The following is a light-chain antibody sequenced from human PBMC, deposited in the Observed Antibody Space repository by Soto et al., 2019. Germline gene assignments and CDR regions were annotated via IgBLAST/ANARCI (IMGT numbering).Light chain of an antibody. J-gene: IGKJ2*01. V-gene: IGKV3-11*01. CDR3: QQRSNWPPGYT. CDR2: DAS. CDR1: ESVRQY. Sequence: EIVLTQTPATLSLSPGERATLSCRASESVRQYLAWYQQKPGQAPRLLIYDASSRAIGIPARFSGSGSGTDFTLTISSLEPEDFAVYYCQQRSNWPPGYTFGQGTKLE.